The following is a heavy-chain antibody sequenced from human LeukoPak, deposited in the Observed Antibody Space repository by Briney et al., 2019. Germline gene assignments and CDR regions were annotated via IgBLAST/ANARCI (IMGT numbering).Heavy chain of an antibody. CDR3: ARVSGSYYVVDY. V-gene: IGHV4-31*03. D-gene: IGHD1-26*01. J-gene: IGHJ4*02. CDR1: GGSISSGGYY. CDR2: IYYSGST. Sequence: PSETLSLTCTVSGGSISSGGYYWSWIRQHPGQGLEWIGHIYYSGSTYYNASLKSRLTISVDTSKNQFSLKLSSVTAADTAVYYCARVSGSYYVVDYWGQGTLVTVSS.